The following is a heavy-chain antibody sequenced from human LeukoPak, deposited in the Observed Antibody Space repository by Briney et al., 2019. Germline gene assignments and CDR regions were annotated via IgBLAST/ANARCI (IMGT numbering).Heavy chain of an antibody. Sequence: GRSLRLSCAASGFTSSSYGMHWVRQAPGKGLEWVAVIWYDGSNKYYADSVKGRFTISRDNSKNTLYLQMNSLRAEDTAVYYCARGEIDIVVVPAATNNFDYWGQGTLVTVSS. CDR2: IWYDGSNK. D-gene: IGHD2-2*01. J-gene: IGHJ4*02. CDR1: GFTSSSYG. V-gene: IGHV3-33*01. CDR3: ARGEIDIVVVPAATNNFDY.